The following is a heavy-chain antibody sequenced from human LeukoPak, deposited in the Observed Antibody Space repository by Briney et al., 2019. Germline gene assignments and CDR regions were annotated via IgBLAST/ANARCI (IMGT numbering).Heavy chain of an antibody. CDR2: IYYSGST. CDR3: ARQLSGSYANWFDP. J-gene: IGHJ5*02. CDR1: GGSISSYY. V-gene: IGHV4-59*08. D-gene: IGHD1-26*01. Sequence: PSETLSLTCTVSGGSISSYYWSWIRQPPGKGLEWIGYIYYSGSTNYNPSLKSRVTISVDTSKNQSSLKLSSVTAADTAVYYCARQLSGSYANWFDPWGQGTLVTVSS.